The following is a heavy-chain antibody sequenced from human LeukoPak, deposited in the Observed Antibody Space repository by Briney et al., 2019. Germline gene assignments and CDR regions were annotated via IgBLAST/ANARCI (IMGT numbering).Heavy chain of an antibody. J-gene: IGHJ4*02. CDR2: ITSSGSII. Sequence: GGSLRLSCAASGFTFSSYEMNWVRQAPGKGLEWVSYITSSGSIIYYADSVKGRFTISRDNAKKSLFLQMNSLRAEDTAVYYCARSGLPGIAVASYFYYLGQGTLVTVSS. CDR3: ARSGLPGIAVASYFYY. CDR1: GFTFSSYE. D-gene: IGHD6-19*01. V-gene: IGHV3-48*03.